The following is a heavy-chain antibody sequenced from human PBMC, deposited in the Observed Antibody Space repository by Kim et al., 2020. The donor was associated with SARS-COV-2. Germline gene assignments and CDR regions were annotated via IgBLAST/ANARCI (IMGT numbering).Heavy chain of an antibody. Sequence: SETLSLTCTVSGGSISSGGYYWSWIRQHPGKGLEWIGYIYYSGSTYYNPSLKSRVTISVDTSKNQFSLKLSSVTAADTAVYYCARVVVVEQKFDYWGQGTLVTVSS. V-gene: IGHV4-31*03. CDR2: IYYSGST. D-gene: IGHD2-21*01. CDR3: ARVVVVEQKFDY. CDR1: GGSISSGGYY. J-gene: IGHJ4*02.